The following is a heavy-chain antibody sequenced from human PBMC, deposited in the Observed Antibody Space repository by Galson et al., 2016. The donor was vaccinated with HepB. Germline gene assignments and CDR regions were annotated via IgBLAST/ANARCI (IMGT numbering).Heavy chain of an antibody. J-gene: IGHJ4*02. CDR1: GGSISSGGYF. V-gene: IGHV4-61*09. CDR2: IYTSGST. D-gene: IGHD5-24*01. Sequence: TLSLTCIVSGGSISSGGYFWSWIRQPAGKGLEWIGQIYTSGSTNYNPSLKSRVTISLDMSNNQFSLKLRSVTAADTAMYYCARVATILETDYWGQGTLVTVSS. CDR3: ARVATILETDY.